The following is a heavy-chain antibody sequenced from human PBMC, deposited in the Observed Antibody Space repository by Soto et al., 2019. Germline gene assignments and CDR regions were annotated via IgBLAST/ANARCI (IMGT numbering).Heavy chain of an antibody. Sequence: PXGSLRLSCVASGFIFSNYCMHWVRQVPGKGLVWVSVINSDGSGTRNADSVKGRFTISRDNAKNTLYLQMSSLRAEDTAFYYCARGGGYCASNRCPYVVDYWGQGTLVTVSS. J-gene: IGHJ4*02. D-gene: IGHD2-2*01. CDR2: INSDGSGT. V-gene: IGHV3-74*01. CDR1: GFIFSNYC. CDR3: ARGGGYCASNRCPYVVDY.